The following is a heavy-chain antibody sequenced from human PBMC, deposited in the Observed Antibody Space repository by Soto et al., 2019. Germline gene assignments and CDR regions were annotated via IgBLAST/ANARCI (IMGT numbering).Heavy chain of an antibody. Sequence: QVQLQESGPGLVKPSQTLSLTCTVSGGSISSGGYYWSWIRQHPGKGLEWIGYIYYSGSTYYNPSLTSRRIIPVDASKNQVSLTLSAVTAEDTAVYYCARYIVVPAAIRGGHYYSYYGMDFWGQGTTVTVSS. D-gene: IGHD2-2*02. V-gene: IGHV4-31*03. J-gene: IGHJ6*02. CDR1: GGSISSGGYY. CDR3: ARYIVVPAAIRGGHYYSYYGMDF. CDR2: IYYSGST.